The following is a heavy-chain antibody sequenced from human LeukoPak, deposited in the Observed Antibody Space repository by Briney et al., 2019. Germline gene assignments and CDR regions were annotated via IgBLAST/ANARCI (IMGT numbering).Heavy chain of an antibody. Sequence: ASVKVSCKASGYTFTGYYMHWVRQAPGQGLEWMGWINPNSGGTNYAQKFQGRVTMTRDTSISTIYMELSRLRSDDTAVYYCARDSSVASSGCFFDWGQGTLVTVSS. V-gene: IGHV1-2*02. CDR2: INPNSGGT. J-gene: IGHJ4*02. D-gene: IGHD3-22*01. CDR1: GYTFTGYY. CDR3: ARDSSVASSGCFFD.